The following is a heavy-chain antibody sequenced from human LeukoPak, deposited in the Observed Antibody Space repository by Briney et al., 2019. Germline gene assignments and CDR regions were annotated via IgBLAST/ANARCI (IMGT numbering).Heavy chain of an antibody. D-gene: IGHD3-22*01. CDR2: IKQDGSEK. CDR1: GFTFSSYW. V-gene: IGHV3-7*01. J-gene: IGHJ4*02. Sequence: GGSLRLSCAASGFTFSSYWMSWVRQAPGKGLEWVANIKQDGSEKYYVDSVKGRFTISRDNSKNTLYLQMNSLRAEDTAVYYCARDAASTYYYDSSGYLYFDYWGQGTLVTVSS. CDR3: ARDAASTYYYDSSGYLYFDY.